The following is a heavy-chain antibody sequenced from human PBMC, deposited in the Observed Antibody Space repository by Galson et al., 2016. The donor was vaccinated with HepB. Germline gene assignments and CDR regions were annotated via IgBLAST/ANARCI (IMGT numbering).Heavy chain of an antibody. V-gene: IGHV3-21*01. CDR2: IRSAGNSK. D-gene: IGHD1-1*01. CDR1: GFTFSSYS. Sequence: SLRLSCAASGFTFSSYSMNWVRQAPGKGLEWVSSIRSAGNSKYYADSVKGRFTITRDNAKKSLHQQMNSLTAEDTAVYYCASGGRSGYYWGQGPLVTVSS. J-gene: IGHJ4*02. CDR3: ASGGRSGYY.